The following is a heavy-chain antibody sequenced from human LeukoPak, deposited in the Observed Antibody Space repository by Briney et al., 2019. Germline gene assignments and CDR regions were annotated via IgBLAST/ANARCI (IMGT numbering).Heavy chain of an antibody. V-gene: IGHV3-48*01. D-gene: IGHD5-12*01. J-gene: IGHJ4*02. CDR3: AREIGGYSGYGYYFDS. CDR2: ISSSSSVI. CDR1: GFTFSTYN. Sequence: GGSLSLSCAVSGFTFSTYNMNWVRQAPGKGLEGVSYISSSSSVIFYADSLEGRFTISRDNAKNLLYLQMNSLRAEDSALYYCAREIGGYSGYGYYFDSWGQGILVTVSS.